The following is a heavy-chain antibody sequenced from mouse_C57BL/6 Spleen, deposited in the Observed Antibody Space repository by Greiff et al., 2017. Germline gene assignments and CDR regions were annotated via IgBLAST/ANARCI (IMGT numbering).Heavy chain of an antibody. J-gene: IGHJ4*01. CDR1: GFTFSSYT. D-gene: IGHD2-5*01. CDR3: ARHDHYSNYAMDY. CDR2: ISGGGGNT. Sequence: DVKLVESGGGLVKPGGSLKLSCAASGFTFSSYTMSWVRQTPEKRLEWVATISGGGGNTYYPDSVKGRFTISRDNAKNTLYLQMSSLRSEDTALYYCARHDHYSNYAMDYWGQGTSVTVSS. V-gene: IGHV5-9*01.